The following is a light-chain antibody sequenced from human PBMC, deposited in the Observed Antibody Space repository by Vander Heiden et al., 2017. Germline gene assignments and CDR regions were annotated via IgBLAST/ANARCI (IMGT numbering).Light chain of an antibody. Sequence: QSVLTQPPSASGTPGQRVTISCSGRSSNIGSNSVNWYQQLPGTAPKLLIYSNNQRPSGVPDRFSGSKSGTSASLAISGLQSEDEADYYCAAWDDRHVVFGGGTKLTVL. CDR1: SSNIGSNS. J-gene: IGLJ2*01. CDR3: AAWDDRHVV. V-gene: IGLV1-44*01. CDR2: SNN.